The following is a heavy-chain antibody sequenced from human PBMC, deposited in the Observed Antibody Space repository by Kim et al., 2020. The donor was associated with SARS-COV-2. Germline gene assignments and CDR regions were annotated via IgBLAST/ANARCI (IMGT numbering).Heavy chain of an antibody. CDR3: VKDLESYYYDSSGAV. Sequence: GGSLRLSCSASGFTFSSYAMHWVRQAPGKGLEYVSAISSNGGSTYYADSVKGRFTISRDNSENTLYLQMSSLRAEDTAVYYCVKDLESYYYDSSGAVWGQGTTVTVSS. J-gene: IGHJ6*02. CDR2: ISSNGGST. V-gene: IGHV3-64D*09. CDR1: GFTFSSYA. D-gene: IGHD3-22*01.